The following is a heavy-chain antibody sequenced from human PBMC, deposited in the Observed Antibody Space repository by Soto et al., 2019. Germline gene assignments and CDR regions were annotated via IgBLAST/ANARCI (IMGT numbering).Heavy chain of an antibody. Sequence: EVQLLESGGGLVQPGGSLRLSCAASGFTFSSYAMTWVRQAPGKGLEWVSSISGSGNTTYYADSVKGRFTISRDSSKNTLYLQMNRLRPEDTAVYYCAKARGRTWYEDYWGQGTLVTVSS. V-gene: IGHV3-23*01. J-gene: IGHJ4*02. CDR2: ISGSGNTT. CDR1: GFTFSSYA. D-gene: IGHD6-13*01. CDR3: AKARGRTWYEDY.